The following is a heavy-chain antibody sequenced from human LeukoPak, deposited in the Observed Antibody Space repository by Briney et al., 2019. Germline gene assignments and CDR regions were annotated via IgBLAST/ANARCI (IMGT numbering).Heavy chain of an antibody. Sequence: GGSLRLSCAASGFTFNSYWMTWVRQAPGKGLEWVANINEDGSEKYYVDSVKGRFTISRDNAKNSLYLQMNSLRAEDTAVYYCARYRTRFDFRGQGTLVTVSS. J-gene: IGHJ4*02. CDR2: INEDGSEK. V-gene: IGHV3-7*05. CDR3: ARYRTRFDF. D-gene: IGHD3-16*02. CDR1: GFTFNSYW.